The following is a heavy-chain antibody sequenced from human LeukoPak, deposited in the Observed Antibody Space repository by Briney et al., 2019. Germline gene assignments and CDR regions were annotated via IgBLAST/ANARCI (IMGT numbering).Heavy chain of an antibody. V-gene: IGHV4-59*08. CDR3: AMQVGTYGDYNNWFDP. D-gene: IGHD4-17*01. CDR1: GGSISSYY. Sequence: SETLSLTCTVSGGSISSYYWSWIRQPPGKELEWIGNVDYSGSTRYNPSLKSRATMSLDSSKNQFSLRLTSVTAADMAVYYCAMQVGTYGDYNNWFDPWGQGARVTVSS. CDR2: VDYSGST. J-gene: IGHJ5*02.